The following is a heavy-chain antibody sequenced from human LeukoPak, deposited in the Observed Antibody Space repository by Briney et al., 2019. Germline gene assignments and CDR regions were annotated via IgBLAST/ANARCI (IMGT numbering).Heavy chain of an antibody. CDR2: IYSGGST. Sequence: GGSLRLSCAASGFTVSSNYMSWVRQAPGKGLEWVSVIYSGGSTYYADSVKGRFTISRHNSKNTLYLQMNSLRAEDTSVYYCARVHSSTWSPHFDNWGQGMLVTGSS. CDR3: ARVHSSTWSPHFDN. D-gene: IGHD6-13*01. CDR1: GFTVSSNY. V-gene: IGHV3-53*04. J-gene: IGHJ4*02.